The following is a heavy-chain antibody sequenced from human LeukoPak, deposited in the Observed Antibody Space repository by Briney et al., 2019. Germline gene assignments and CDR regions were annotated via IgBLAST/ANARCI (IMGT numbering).Heavy chain of an antibody. J-gene: IGHJ4*02. CDR1: GGSFSGYS. D-gene: IGHD1-20*01. V-gene: IGHV4-34*01. CDR2: INHSGGT. Sequence: PSETLSLTCAVYGGSFSGYSWNWIRQPPVKGLGWIGEINHSGGTNYNPSLKSRVTISVDTSKKQFSLKLSSVTAADTAVYYCARKVMGPHMITGMTGDYFDYWGQGTLVTVSS. CDR3: ARKVMGPHMITGMTGDYFDY.